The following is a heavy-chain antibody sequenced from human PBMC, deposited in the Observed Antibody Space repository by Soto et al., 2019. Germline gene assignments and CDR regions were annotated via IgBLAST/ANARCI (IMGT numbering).Heavy chain of an antibody. J-gene: IGHJ6*02. CDR1: GFTFSSYD. Sequence: EVQLVESGGGLVQPGGSLRLSCAASGFTFSSYDMHWVRQVTGKRLEWVSAIGTAGDTYYPGSVKGRFTISRENAKNSLYLQMNSLTAGDTAVYYCARGFGGSGNYYYYGMDVWGHGTTVTVSS. D-gene: IGHD3-10*01. CDR2: IGTAGDT. CDR3: ARGFGGSGNYYYYGMDV. V-gene: IGHV3-13*04.